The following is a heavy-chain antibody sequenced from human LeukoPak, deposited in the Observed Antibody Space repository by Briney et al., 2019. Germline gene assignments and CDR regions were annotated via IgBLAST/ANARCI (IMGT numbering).Heavy chain of an antibody. J-gene: IGHJ5*02. Sequence: GRSLRLSCAASGFTFSSYAMHWVRQAPGKGLEWVAFIRYDGSNKYYADSVKGRFTISRDNSKNTLYLQMNSLRAEDTAVYYCAKDVFKVVDPWGQGTLVTVSS. D-gene: IGHD3-10*02. CDR1: GFTFSSYA. CDR3: AKDVFKVVDP. CDR2: IRYDGSNK. V-gene: IGHV3-30*02.